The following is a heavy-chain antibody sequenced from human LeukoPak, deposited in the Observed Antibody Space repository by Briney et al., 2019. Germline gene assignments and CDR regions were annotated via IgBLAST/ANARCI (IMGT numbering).Heavy chain of an antibody. CDR1: GGSISSYY. CDR2: IYYSGST. Sequence: PSETLSLTCTVSGGSISSYYWSWIRQPPGKGLKWIGYIYYSGSTNYNPSLKSRVTISVDTSKNQFSLKLSSVAAADTAVYYCARATYCSSTSCYKPDNWFDPWGQGTLVTVSS. V-gene: IGHV4-59*01. CDR3: ARATYCSSTSCYKPDNWFDP. J-gene: IGHJ5*02. D-gene: IGHD2-2*02.